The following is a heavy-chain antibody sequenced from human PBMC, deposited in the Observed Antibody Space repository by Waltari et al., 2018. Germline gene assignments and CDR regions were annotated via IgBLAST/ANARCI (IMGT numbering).Heavy chain of an antibody. CDR1: GFSISRYW. D-gene: IGHD2-15*01. CDR2: IRKDVREK. J-gene: IGHJ4*02. CDR3: ARSLVAIPGES. V-gene: IGHV3-7*03. Sequence: EVQLVESGGGLVQPGGSLRLSCAASGFSISRYWMSWVRQAPGKVMGWVANIRKDVREKFYVDSVKGRFTITRDNAKNSVYLQMNGLRAEDTALYHCARSLVAIPGESWGQGTLVTVSS.